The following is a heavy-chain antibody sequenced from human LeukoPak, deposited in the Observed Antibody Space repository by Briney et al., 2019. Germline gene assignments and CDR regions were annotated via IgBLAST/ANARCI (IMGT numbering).Heavy chain of an antibody. J-gene: IGHJ4*02. V-gene: IGHV3-53*01. CDR1: GFTFSSYW. CDR3: ALRSYYYGSGDY. CDR2: IYSDGTA. D-gene: IGHD3-10*01. Sequence: AGGSLRLSCAASGFTFSSYWMSWVRQAPGKGLEWVSVIYSDGTAFYADSVRGRFTISRHNSKNTLCLQMNSLRPEDTAVYYCALRSYYYGSGDYWGQGTLVSVPS.